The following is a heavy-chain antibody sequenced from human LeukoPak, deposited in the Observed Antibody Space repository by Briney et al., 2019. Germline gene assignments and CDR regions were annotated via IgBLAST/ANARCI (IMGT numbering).Heavy chain of an antibody. CDR2: IIPIFGTA. J-gene: IGHJ4*02. Sequence: SVKVSCKASGGTFSSYAISWVRQAPGQGLEWMGGIIPIFGTANYAQKFQGRVTITTDESTSTAYMELSSLRSEDTAVYYCARDQHCSSTSRPLRYWGQGTLVTVSS. CDR3: ARDQHCSSTSRPLRY. CDR1: GGTFSSYA. V-gene: IGHV1-69*05. D-gene: IGHD2-2*01.